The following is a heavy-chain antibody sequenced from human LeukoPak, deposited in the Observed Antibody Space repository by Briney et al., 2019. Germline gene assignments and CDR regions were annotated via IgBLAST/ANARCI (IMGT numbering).Heavy chain of an antibody. CDR1: GGSFSASY. V-gene: IGHV4-34*01. Sequence: SETLSLTCVVSGGSFSASYWSWIRQSPGKGLEWIGEIYHGGSTNYNPSLESRVTISGDTSKNRFSLKLSSVTAADTAVYYCARLAFLSGYYYFDYWGQGALVTVSS. CDR2: IYHGGST. J-gene: IGHJ4*02. D-gene: IGHD3-3*01. CDR3: ARLAFLSGYYYFDY.